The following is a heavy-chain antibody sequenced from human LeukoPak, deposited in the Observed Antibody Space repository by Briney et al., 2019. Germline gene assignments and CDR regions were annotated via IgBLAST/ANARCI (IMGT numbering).Heavy chain of an antibody. J-gene: IGHJ4*02. CDR3: ARDWGYFDS. Sequence: PSETLSLTCTVSGGSVSSYYLSWIRQPPAKGLEWIGYLYYSGSTNYSPSLTSRVTISVDTSKNQFSLKLSSVTAADTAVYYWARDWGYFDSWGQGTPGTVSS. CDR1: GGSVSSYY. D-gene: IGHD7-27*01. V-gene: IGHV4-59*02. CDR2: LYYSGST.